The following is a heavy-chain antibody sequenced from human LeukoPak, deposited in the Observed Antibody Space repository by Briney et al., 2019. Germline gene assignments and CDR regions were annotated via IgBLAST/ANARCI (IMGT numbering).Heavy chain of an antibody. CDR1: GGSISSSSYY. CDR2: IYYTGST. CDR3: ARRGLTYYYGSGSKMNWFDP. D-gene: IGHD3-10*01. V-gene: IGHV4-39*07. J-gene: IGHJ5*02. Sequence: SETLSLTCTVSGGSISSSSYYWGWIRQPPGKGLEWIGSIYYTGSTYYNPSLKSRVTISVDTSKNQFSLRLSSVTAADTAVYYCARRGLTYYYGSGSKMNWFDPWGQGTLVTVSS.